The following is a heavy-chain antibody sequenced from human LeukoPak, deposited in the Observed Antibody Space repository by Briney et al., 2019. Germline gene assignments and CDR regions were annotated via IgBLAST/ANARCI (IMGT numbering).Heavy chain of an antibody. CDR2: IYYSGST. CDR3: ARVRFLEWLPDAFDI. Sequence: SETLSLTCTVSGGSISSYYWSWIRQPPGKGLEWIGYIYYSGSTDYNPSLKSRVTISVDTSKNQFSLKLSSVTAAGTAVYYCARVRFLEWLPDAFDIWGQGTMVTVSS. V-gene: IGHV4-59*01. D-gene: IGHD3-3*01. CDR1: GGSISSYY. J-gene: IGHJ3*02.